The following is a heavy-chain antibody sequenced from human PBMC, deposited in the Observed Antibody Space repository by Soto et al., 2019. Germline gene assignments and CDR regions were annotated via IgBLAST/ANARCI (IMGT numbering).Heavy chain of an antibody. CDR2: IYYSGST. J-gene: IGHJ4*02. V-gene: IGHV4-30-4*01. CDR3: ARASYDSSTYYLDY. D-gene: IGHD3-22*01. Sequence: QVQLQESGXXLVKPSQTLSLTCTVSGASISSGDYYWTWIRQPPGKGLEWIGSIYYSGSTYYNPSLKSRVTISVDTSNNQFSLKLSSVTAADTAVYYCARASYDSSTYYLDYWGQGTLVTVSS. CDR1: GASISSGDYY.